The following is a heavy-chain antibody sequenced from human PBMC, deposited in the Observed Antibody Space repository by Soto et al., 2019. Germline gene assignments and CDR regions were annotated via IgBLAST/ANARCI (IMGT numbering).Heavy chain of an antibody. Sequence: QVQLVQSGAEVKKPGSSVKVSCKASGGTFSSYAISWVRQAPGQGLEWMGGIIPIFGTANYAQKFQGRVTITADESTSTAYMELSGLRSEDTAVYYCARAFQPRYNWGIDYWGQGTLVTVSS. D-gene: IGHD1-20*01. CDR1: GGTFSSYA. V-gene: IGHV1-69*12. J-gene: IGHJ4*02. CDR3: ARAFQPRYNWGIDY. CDR2: IIPIFGTA.